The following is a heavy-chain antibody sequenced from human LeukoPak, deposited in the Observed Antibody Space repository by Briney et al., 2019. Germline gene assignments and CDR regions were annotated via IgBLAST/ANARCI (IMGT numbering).Heavy chain of an antibody. D-gene: IGHD4-17*01. J-gene: IGHJ4*02. CDR3: TPRMTTVTLGY. Sequence: SGGSLRLSCAASGFTFSNAWMSWVRQAPGKGLEWVGRIKSKTDGGTTDYAAPVKGRFTISRDDSKNTLYLQMNSLKTEDTAVYYCTPRMTTVTLGYWGQGTLVTVSS. V-gene: IGHV3-15*01. CDR2: IKSKTDGGTT. CDR1: GFTFSNAW.